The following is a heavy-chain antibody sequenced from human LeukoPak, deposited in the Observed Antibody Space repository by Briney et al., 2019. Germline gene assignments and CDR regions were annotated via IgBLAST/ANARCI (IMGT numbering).Heavy chain of an antibody. V-gene: IGHV1-2*02. CDR2: INPNSGGT. CDR1: GYTFTGYY. J-gene: IGHJ6*02. CDR3: ASDLLYDILTGYPNYYGMDV. Sequence: ASVKVSCKASGYTFTGYYMHWVRQAPGQGLEWMGWINPNSGGTNYAQKFQGRVTMTRDTSISTAYMELSRLRSDDTAVYYCASDLLYDILTGYPNYYGMDVWGQGTTVTVSS. D-gene: IGHD3-9*01.